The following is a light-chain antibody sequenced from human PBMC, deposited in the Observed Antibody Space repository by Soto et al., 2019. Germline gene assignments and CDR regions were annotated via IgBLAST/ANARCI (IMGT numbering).Light chain of an antibody. Sequence: QSALTQPASVSGSPGQSITISCTGTSSDVGGYNYVSWYQQHPGKAPKVIIYDVSIRPSGVSNRFSGSKSGNTASLTISGLQAEDEADYYCDSYTSSGTYVFGTGTKLTVL. CDR1: SSDVGGYNY. CDR3: DSYTSSGTYV. V-gene: IGLV2-14*01. CDR2: DVS. J-gene: IGLJ1*01.